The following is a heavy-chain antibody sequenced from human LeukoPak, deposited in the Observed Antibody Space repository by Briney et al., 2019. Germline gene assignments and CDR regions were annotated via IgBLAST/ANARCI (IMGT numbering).Heavy chain of an antibody. CDR3: ARDSGSEWELLPFDY. D-gene: IGHD1-26*01. Sequence: ASVKVSCKASGGTFSSYAISWVRQAPGQGLEWMGGIIPIFGTANYAQKFQGRVTITADESTSTAYMELSSLRSEDTAVYYCARDSGSEWELLPFDYWGQGTLVTVSS. V-gene: IGHV1-69*13. CDR2: IIPIFGTA. CDR1: GGTFSSYA. J-gene: IGHJ4*02.